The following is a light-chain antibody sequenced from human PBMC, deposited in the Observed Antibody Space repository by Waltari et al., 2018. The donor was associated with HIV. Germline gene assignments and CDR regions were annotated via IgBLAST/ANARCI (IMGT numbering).Light chain of an antibody. CDR1: SSNIGADYD. CDR3: QSYDRSLSASVV. V-gene: IGLV1-40*01. J-gene: IGLJ2*01. CDR2: GNK. Sequence: GGSSNIGADYDVHWYQQIPGTAPKLLISGNKNRPSGVPDRFSASKSGTSASLAITGLQAEDEADYFCQSYDRSLSASVVFGGGTKLTVL.